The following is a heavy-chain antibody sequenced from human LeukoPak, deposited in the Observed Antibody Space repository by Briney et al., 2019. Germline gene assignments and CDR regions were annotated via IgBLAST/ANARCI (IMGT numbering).Heavy chain of an antibody. CDR2: INHSGST. J-gene: IGHJ4*02. Sequence: SETLSLTCAVHGGSFSGYYWSWIRQPPGKGLEWIGEINHSGSTNYNPSLKSRVTISVDTSKNQFSLKLSSVTAADTAVYYCARHRPIRYYYGSGKTYYFDYWGQGTLVTVSS. V-gene: IGHV4-34*01. D-gene: IGHD3-10*01. CDR1: GGSFSGYY. CDR3: ARHRPIRYYYGSGKTYYFDY.